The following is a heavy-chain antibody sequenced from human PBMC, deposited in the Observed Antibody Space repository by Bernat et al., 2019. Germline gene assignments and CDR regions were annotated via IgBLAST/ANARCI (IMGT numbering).Heavy chain of an antibody. V-gene: IGHV4-4*02. CDR1: GGSISNTNW. CDR3: ACVTMVRGIIITDN. Sequence: QVQLQESGPGLVKPSGTLSLTCAVSGGSISNTNWWTWVRQPPEKGLEWIGEIYHSGTTNYNPSLRSRVTISVDKSKNQFSLTLTSVTAADTAIYYCACVTMVRGIIITDNWGQGTLVTVSS. J-gene: IGHJ4*02. CDR2: IYHSGTT. D-gene: IGHD3-10*01.